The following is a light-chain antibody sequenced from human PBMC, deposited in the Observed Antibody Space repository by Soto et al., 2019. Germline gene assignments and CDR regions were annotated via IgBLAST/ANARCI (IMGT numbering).Light chain of an antibody. Sequence: EMVLTQSPATRSLSPGETATLSCRASQSVSSYLAWYQQKPGQAPRLLIYDASNRATGIPARFSGSGSGTDFTLTISSLESEDFAVYYCQQRSNFITFGQGTRLEIK. V-gene: IGKV3-11*01. J-gene: IGKJ5*01. CDR3: QQRSNFIT. CDR1: QSVSSY. CDR2: DAS.